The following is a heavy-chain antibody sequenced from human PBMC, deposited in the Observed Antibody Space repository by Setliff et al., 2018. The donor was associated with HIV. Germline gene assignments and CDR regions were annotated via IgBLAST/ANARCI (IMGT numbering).Heavy chain of an antibody. CDR3: ARETTGWFGELAAAFDI. D-gene: IGHD3-10*01. V-gene: IGHV3-23*01. CDR1: GFTFSSYA. Sequence: GGSLRLSCASSGFTFSSYAMTWVRQAPGKGLECVAVISGSGGDTYYADSVKGRFVISREKSKSTLYLQMNSLRAEDTAVYYCARETTGWFGELAAAFDIWGHGTLVTVSS. J-gene: IGHJ3*02. CDR2: ISGSGGDT.